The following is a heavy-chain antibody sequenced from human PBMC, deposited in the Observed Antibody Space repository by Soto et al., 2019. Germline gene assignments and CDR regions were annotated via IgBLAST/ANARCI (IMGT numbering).Heavy chain of an antibody. CDR3: ARVLGRCVSGGSCYFDY. CDR2: IYTSGST. Sequence: SETLSLTCTVSGGSISSYYWSWIRQPAGKGLEWIGRIYTSGSTNYNPSLKSRVTMSVDTSKNQFSLKLSSVTAADTAVYYCARVLGRCVSGGSCYFDYWGQGTLVTVSS. J-gene: IGHJ4*02. CDR1: GGSISSYY. V-gene: IGHV4-4*07. D-gene: IGHD2-15*01.